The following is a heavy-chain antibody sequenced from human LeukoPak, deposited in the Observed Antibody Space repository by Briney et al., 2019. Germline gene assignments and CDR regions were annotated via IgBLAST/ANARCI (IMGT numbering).Heavy chain of an antibody. V-gene: IGHV1-46*01. CDR1: GYTSSNYC. CDR2: FNPTYSIP. Sequence: GASVKVSCKASGYTSSNYCIHWLRQAPGQGFEWMGIFNPTYSIPTYAPTFEGRVTMTGDMSTSTFYMDLSTLRSEDTAVYFCAKDPRNILTGDFDDFDIWGQGTMVIVSS. CDR3: AKDPRNILTGDFDDFDI. D-gene: IGHD3-9*01. J-gene: IGHJ3*02.